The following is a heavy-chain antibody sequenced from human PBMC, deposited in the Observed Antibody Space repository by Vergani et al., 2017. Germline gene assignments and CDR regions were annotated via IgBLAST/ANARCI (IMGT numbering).Heavy chain of an antibody. CDR3: GVIMVRSPRPDNWFLS. CDR1: GYSISRGFQ. J-gene: IGHJ5*01. V-gene: IGHV4-38-2*02. Sequence: QIQLQESGPGLVKPSETLSLTCSVSGYSISRGFQWAWLRQTPEKGREWICGMFHTGEASNSPSLQSRVAFSMDTSKNQFSLQLTSVTAADTAVYFCGVIMVRSPRPDNWFLSWGRGTLVTVSS. CDR2: MFHTGEA. D-gene: IGHD3-10*01.